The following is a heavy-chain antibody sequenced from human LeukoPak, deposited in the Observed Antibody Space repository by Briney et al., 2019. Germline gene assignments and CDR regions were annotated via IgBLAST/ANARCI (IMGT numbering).Heavy chain of an antibody. Sequence: SETLSLTCAVYGGSFSGYYWSWIRQPPGKGLEWIGEINHSGSTNYNPSLKSRVTISVNTSKNQFSLKLSSVTAADTAVYYCARGRNDYDYVWGSPRVFDYWGQGTLVTVSS. CDR2: INHSGST. CDR3: ARGRNDYDYVWGSPRVFDY. D-gene: IGHD3-16*01. CDR1: GGSFSGYY. J-gene: IGHJ4*02. V-gene: IGHV4-34*01.